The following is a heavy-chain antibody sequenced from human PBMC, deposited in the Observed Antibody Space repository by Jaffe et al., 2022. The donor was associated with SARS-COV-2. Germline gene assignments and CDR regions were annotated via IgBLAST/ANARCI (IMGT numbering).Heavy chain of an antibody. Sequence: EVQLVESGGGLVKPGGSLRLSCAASGFTFSNAWMSWVRQAPGKGLEWVGRIKSKTDGGTTDYAAPVKGRFTISRDDSKNTLYLQMNSLKTEDTAVYYCTKGLNHKGGLTQWLVPEIYGMDVWGQGTTVTVSS. CDR1: GFTFSNAW. V-gene: IGHV3-15*01. D-gene: IGHD6-19*01. CDR3: TKGLNHKGGLTQWLVPEIYGMDV. CDR2: IKSKTDGGTT. J-gene: IGHJ6*02.